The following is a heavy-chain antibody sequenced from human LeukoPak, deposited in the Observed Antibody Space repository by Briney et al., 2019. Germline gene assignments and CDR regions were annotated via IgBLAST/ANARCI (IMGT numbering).Heavy chain of an antibody. CDR2: ISAYNGNT. CDR1: GYTFTSYG. J-gene: IGHJ4*02. V-gene: IGHV1-18*01. D-gene: IGHD2-21*02. Sequence: VASVKVSCKASGYTFTSYGISWVRQPPAQGLEWMGWISAYNGNTNYAQKLQGRVTMTTDTSTSTVYMELRSLRSDDTAVYYCARSRVLRDYCGGDCYRIPRDYGGQGTLITVSS. CDR3: ARSRVLRDYCGGDCYRIPRDY.